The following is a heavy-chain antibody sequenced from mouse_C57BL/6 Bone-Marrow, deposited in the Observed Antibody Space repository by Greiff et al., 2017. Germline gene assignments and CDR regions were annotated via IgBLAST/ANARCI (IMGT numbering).Heavy chain of an antibody. D-gene: IGHD2-4*01. V-gene: IGHV5-9-1*02. J-gene: IGHJ4*01. Sequence: DVKLVESGEGLVKPGGSLKFSCAASGFPFSSYAMSWFRQTPEKRLEWVAYISSGGDYIYYAATVKGRFTISRDNARNTLYLQMSSLKSEDTAMYYCTSPGWDYEDAMDYWGQGTSVTVSS. CDR3: TSPGWDYEDAMDY. CDR1: GFPFSSYA. CDR2: ISSGGDYI.